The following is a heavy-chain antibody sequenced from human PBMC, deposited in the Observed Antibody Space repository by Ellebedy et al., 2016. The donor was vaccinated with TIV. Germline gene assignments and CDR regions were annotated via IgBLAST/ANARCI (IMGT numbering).Heavy chain of an antibody. CDR1: GFIFSNYD. CDR3: AKAGPLGHLGSSDY. Sequence: PGGSLRLSCAASGFIFSNYDMHWVRQAPGKGLEWVAYTRFDGKNKYYADSAKGRFTISRDNSKNTLYLQMHSLSVEDTAVYFCAKAGPLGHLGSSDYWGQGTLVTVSS. CDR2: TRFDGKNK. J-gene: IGHJ4*02. V-gene: IGHV3-30*02. D-gene: IGHD3-16*01.